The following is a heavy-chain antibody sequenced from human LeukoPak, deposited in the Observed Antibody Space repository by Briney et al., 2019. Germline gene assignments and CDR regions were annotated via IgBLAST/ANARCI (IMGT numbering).Heavy chain of an antibody. V-gene: IGHV3-30*04. CDR2: ISYDGNSK. D-gene: IGHD1-26*01. CDR3: AKDRSGSYSQGLDY. J-gene: IGHJ4*02. CDR1: GFTFRSYS. Sequence: GGSLRLSCVVSGFTFRSYSFHWVRQAPGKGLEWLTYISYDGNSKYYADSVKGRFTISRDNSKNTLYLQLNTPRLEDTAVYYCAKDRSGSYSQGLDYWGQGTLVTVSS.